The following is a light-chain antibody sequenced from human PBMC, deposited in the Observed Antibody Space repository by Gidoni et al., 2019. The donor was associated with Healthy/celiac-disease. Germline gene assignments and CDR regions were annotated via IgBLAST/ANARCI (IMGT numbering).Light chain of an antibody. CDR3: GTWDSSLSAWV. Sequence: QSVLTQPPSVSAAPGQKVTISCSGSSSNIWNNYVSWYQQLPGTAPKLLIYENNKRPSVIPDRFSASKSGTSATLRLTGLQTGDEADYYCGTWDSSLSAWVFGGGTKLTVL. J-gene: IGLJ3*02. CDR2: ENN. CDR1: SSNIWNNY. V-gene: IGLV1-51*02.